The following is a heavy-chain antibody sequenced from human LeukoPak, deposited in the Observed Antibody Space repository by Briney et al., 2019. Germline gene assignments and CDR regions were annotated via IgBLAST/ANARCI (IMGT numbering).Heavy chain of an antibody. CDR1: GFTFSNYA. V-gene: IGHV3-23*01. J-gene: IGHJ4*02. Sequence: GGSLRLSCAASGFTFSNYAMSWVRQAPGKGLDWISAISDNSGSTYHADSVKGRFTISRDNSKSTLYLQMSSLRAEDTAVYYCAKGSAAGRPYYFDYWGQGTLVTVSS. CDR3: AKGSAAGRPYYFDY. D-gene: IGHD6-25*01. CDR2: ISDNSGST.